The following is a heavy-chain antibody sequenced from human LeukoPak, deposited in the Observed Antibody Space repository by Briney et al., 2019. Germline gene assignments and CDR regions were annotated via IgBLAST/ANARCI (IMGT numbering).Heavy chain of an antibody. D-gene: IGHD3-22*01. Sequence: GGSLRLSCAASGFTFSSYWMSWVRQAPGKGLEWVANIKQDGSEKYYVDSVKGRFTISRDNAKNSLYLQMNSLRAEDTAVYYCARLRYYDSTSGGMDVWGQGTTVTVSS. V-gene: IGHV3-7*01. CDR3: ARLRYYDSTSGGMDV. J-gene: IGHJ6*02. CDR1: GFTFSSYW. CDR2: IKQDGSEK.